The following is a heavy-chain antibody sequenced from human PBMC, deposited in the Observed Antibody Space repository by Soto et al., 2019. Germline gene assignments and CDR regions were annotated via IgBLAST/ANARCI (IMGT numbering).Heavy chain of an antibody. V-gene: IGHV3-23*01. CDR3: ARRPDAFDI. Sequence: GGSLRLSCAGSGSTFTDFTMTWVRQAPGKGLERVSAISGDGLSTYYAGSVKGRFTISRDNSKATLYLQMNSLRAEDTAVYYCARRPDAFDIWGRGTMVTVSS. J-gene: IGHJ3*02. CDR1: GSTFTDFT. CDR2: ISGDGLST.